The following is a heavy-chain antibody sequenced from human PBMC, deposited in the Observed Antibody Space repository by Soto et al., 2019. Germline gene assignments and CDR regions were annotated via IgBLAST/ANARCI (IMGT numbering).Heavy chain of an antibody. J-gene: IGHJ4*02. CDR3: AHRGYMYGNWDHGYFGY. CDR1: GFSLTTSGVG. V-gene: IGHV2-5*02. Sequence: QITLKESGPTRVKPTQTLALTCTFSGFSLTTSGVGVGWIRKTPGKALEWLAVIYWDDDKRYKPSLKNRLTITKXXSXKPXGLIKVDMDPVDTDTSFCAHRGYMYGNWDHGYFGYWGQGTLFTVSS. D-gene: IGHD5-18*01. CDR2: IYWDDDK.